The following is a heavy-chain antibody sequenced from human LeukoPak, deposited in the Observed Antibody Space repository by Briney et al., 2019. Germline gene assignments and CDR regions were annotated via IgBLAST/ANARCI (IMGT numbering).Heavy chain of an antibody. D-gene: IGHD3-9*01. CDR2: ISSGSTI. CDR3: AREEVLRYFDWSPRAFDY. Sequence: GGSLRLSCAASGFTFSSYEMNWVRQAPGKGLEWVSYISSGSTIYYADSVKGRFTISRDNAKNSLYLQMNSLRAEDTAVYYCAREEVLRYFDWSPRAFDYWGQGTLVTVSS. V-gene: IGHV3-48*03. CDR1: GFTFSSYE. J-gene: IGHJ4*02.